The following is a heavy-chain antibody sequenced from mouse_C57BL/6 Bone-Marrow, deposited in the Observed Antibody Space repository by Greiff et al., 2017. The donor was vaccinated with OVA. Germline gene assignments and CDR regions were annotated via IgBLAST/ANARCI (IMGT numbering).Heavy chain of an antibody. CDR1: GYTFTSYW. CDR2: IDPSDSYT. D-gene: IGHD1-1*01. Sequence: QVQLQQPGAELVMPGASVKLSCKASGYTFTSYWMHWVKQRPGQGLEWIGEIDPSDSYTNYNQKFKGKSTLTVDKSSRTAYMQLSSLTSEDSAVYYCASPPTTVAATDYWGQGTTLTVSS. CDR3: ASPPTTVAATDY. J-gene: IGHJ2*01. V-gene: IGHV1-69*01.